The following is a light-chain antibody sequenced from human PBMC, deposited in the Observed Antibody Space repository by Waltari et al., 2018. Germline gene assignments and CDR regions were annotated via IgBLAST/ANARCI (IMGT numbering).Light chain of an antibody. V-gene: IGLV2-8*01. J-gene: IGLJ1*01. CDR1: SSAVRGYNY. Sequence: QSALTQPPSASGSPGQSLPLPCPGTSSAVRGYNYVPWYQQHPGKAPKLMIYEVSKRPAGVHDRFSGSKSGNTASLTVAGLQAEDEADYYGSSYAGSTYVFGTGTKVTVL. CDR3: SSYAGSTYV. CDR2: EVS.